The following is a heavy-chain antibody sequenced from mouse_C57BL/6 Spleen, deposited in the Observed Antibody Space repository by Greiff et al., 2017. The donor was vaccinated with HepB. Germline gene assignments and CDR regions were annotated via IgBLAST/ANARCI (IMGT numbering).Heavy chain of an antibody. V-gene: IGHV1-15*01. Sequence: QVQLQQSGAELVRPGASVTLSCKASGYTFTDYEMHWVKQTPVHGLEWIGAIDPETGGTAYNQKFKGKAILTADKSSSTAYMELRSLTSEDSAVYNCTRRYYGSSYYFDYWGQGTTLTVSS. D-gene: IGHD1-1*01. CDR3: TRRYYGSSYYFDY. CDR1: GYTFTDYE. CDR2: IDPETGGT. J-gene: IGHJ2*01.